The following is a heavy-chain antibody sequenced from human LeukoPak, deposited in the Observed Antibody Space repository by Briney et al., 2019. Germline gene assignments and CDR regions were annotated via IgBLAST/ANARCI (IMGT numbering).Heavy chain of an antibody. CDR3: AKDDKWDLGFDY. J-gene: IGHJ4*02. Sequence: GGSLRLSCAASGFTFSSYAMSWVRQAPGKGLEWVSAISGSGGSTYYADSVKGRFTISRDDSKNTLYLQMNSLRAEDTAVYYCAKDDKWDLGFDYWGQGTLVTVSS. CDR2: ISGSGGST. V-gene: IGHV3-23*01. D-gene: IGHD1-26*01. CDR1: GFTFSSYA.